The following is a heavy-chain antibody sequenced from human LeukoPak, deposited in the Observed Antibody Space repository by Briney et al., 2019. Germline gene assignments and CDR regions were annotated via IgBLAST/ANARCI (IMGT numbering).Heavy chain of an antibody. V-gene: IGHV3-72*01. CDR2: TRNKANSYTT. J-gene: IGHJ4*02. CDR1: GFTFSDHY. CDR3: ARGNYYDSSGIAYYFDY. D-gene: IGHD3-22*01. Sequence: GGSLRLSCAASGFTFSDHYMDWVRQAPGKGLEWVGRTRNKANSYTTEYAASVKGRFTISRDDSKNSLYLQMNSLKTEDTAVYYCARGNYYDSSGIAYYFDYWGQGTLVTVSS.